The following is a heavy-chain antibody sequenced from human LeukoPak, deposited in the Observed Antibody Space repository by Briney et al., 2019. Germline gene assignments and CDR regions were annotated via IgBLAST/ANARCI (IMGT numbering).Heavy chain of an antibody. Sequence: GGSLRLSCAASGFTFTTYAMTWVRQAPGKGLEWVSGISGSGDSTCYADSVKGRFTISRDNSKNTLYLQMNSLRAEDTAVYYCAKDRGAYCGGDCYPDAFDIWGQGTMVTVSS. D-gene: IGHD2-21*02. V-gene: IGHV3-23*01. CDR1: GFTFTTYA. CDR3: AKDRGAYCGGDCYPDAFDI. J-gene: IGHJ3*02. CDR2: ISGSGDST.